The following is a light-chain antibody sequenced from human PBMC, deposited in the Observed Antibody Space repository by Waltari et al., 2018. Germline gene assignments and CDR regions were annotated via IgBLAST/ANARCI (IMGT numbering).Light chain of an antibody. CDR1: QSVGRS. J-gene: IGKJ1*01. CDR2: GAS. CDR3: QHYVRLPVT. Sequence: EIVLTQSPGTLSLSPGERATLSCWASQSVGRSLAWYQQKRGQAPRLLIYGASTMATGIPDRFSGSGSGTDFSLTISRLEPEDFAVYYCQHYVRLPVTFGQGTKLEIK. V-gene: IGKV3-20*01.